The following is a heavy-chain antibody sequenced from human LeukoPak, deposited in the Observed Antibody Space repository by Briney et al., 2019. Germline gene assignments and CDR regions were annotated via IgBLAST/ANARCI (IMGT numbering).Heavy chain of an antibody. CDR3: ATPKADYYPFDY. CDR1: GFTFSTYD. V-gene: IGHV3-30*02. D-gene: IGHD3-22*01. Sequence: GGSLRLSCAASGFTFSTYDMHWVRQAPGKGLEWLAFIGYDGSYKYYADSVNGRFTIPRDNSKNTLYLQMNSLTAEDTAVYYCATPKADYYPFDYWGQGTLVTVSS. CDR2: IGYDGSYK. J-gene: IGHJ4*02.